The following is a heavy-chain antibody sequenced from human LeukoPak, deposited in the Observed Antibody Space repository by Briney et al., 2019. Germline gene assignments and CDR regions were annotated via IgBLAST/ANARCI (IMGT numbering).Heavy chain of an antibody. CDR2: IGGSGDKT. CDR3: VRRGDASSGWGDHDF. D-gene: IGHD6-19*01. CDR1: GFTFNRNA. J-gene: IGHJ4*02. V-gene: IGHV3-23*01. Sequence: GGSLRLSCAASGFTFNRNAISWVRQAPGKGLEWVSTIGGSGDKTFYADSVKGRFTMSRDNSKNMVHSQMNSLTGEDTALYYCVRRGDASSGWGDHDFWGQGALVTVSS.